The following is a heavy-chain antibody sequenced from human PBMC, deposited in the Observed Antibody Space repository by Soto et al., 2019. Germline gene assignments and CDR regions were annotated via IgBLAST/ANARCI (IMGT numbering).Heavy chain of an antibody. J-gene: IGHJ6*02. V-gene: IGHV4-31*03. Sequence: PSETLSLTCTVSGGSISSGGYYWSWIRQHPGKGLEWIGYIYYSGSTYYNPSLKSRVTISVDTSKNQFSLKLSSVTAADMAVYYCARDLRGKWNFYGMDVWGQGTTVTVSS. D-gene: IGHD3-16*01. CDR3: ARDLRGKWNFYGMDV. CDR2: IYYSGST. CDR1: GGSISSGGYY.